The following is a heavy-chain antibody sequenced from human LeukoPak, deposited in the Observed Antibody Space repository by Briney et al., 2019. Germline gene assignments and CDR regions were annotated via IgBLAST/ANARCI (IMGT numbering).Heavy chain of an antibody. CDR3: TRDYDFWSGYYYYYGMDV. J-gene: IGHJ6*02. CDR1: GFTFGDYA. V-gene: IGHV3-49*03. CDR2: IRSKAYGGTT. Sequence: PGGSLRLSCTASGFTFGDYAMSWFRQAPGKGLEWVGFIRSKAYGGTTEYAASVKGRFTISRDDSKSIAYLQMNSLKTEDTAVYYCTRDYDFWSGYYYYYGMDVWGQGTTVTASS. D-gene: IGHD3-3*01.